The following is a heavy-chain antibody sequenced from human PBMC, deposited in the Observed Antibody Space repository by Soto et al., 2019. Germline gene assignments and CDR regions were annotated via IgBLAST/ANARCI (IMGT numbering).Heavy chain of an antibody. CDR3: AHIPNYYQYDWFDP. Sequence: QITLKESGPTLVKPTQPLTLTCTFSGFSLTTRGVGVGWIRQPPGKALECLALIYWDDDKRYSPSLQSRLSITKATSKNQVVLTMTNVDPVDTATYYCAHIPNYYQYDWFDPWGQGTLVSVSS. CDR1: GFSLTTRGVG. V-gene: IGHV2-5*02. CDR2: IYWDDDK. D-gene: IGHD3-16*01. J-gene: IGHJ5*02.